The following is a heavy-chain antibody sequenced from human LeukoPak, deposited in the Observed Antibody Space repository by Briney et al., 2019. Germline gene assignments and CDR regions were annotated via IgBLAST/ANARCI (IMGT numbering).Heavy chain of an antibody. D-gene: IGHD3-22*01. Sequence: GGSLRLSCAASGFTVSSNYMSWVRQAPGKGLEWVSVIYSGGSTYYADSVKGRFTISRDNSKNTLYLQMNSLRAEDTAVYYCARDSGYYDSSGYSTYYYYGMDVWGQGTTVTVSS. V-gene: IGHV3-66*01. CDR3: ARDSGYYDSSGYSTYYYYGMDV. CDR1: GFTVSSNY. J-gene: IGHJ6*02. CDR2: IYSGGST.